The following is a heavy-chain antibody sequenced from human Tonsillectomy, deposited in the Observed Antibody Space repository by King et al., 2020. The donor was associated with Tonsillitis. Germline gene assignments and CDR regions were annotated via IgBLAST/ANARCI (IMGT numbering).Heavy chain of an antibody. J-gene: IGHJ4*02. CDR1: GFTFSSYA. V-gene: IGHV3-30*04. D-gene: IGHD5-18*01. CDR2: ISYDGSDK. CDR3: AREGSGYSYVPDY. Sequence: VQLVESGGGVVQPGRSLRLSCAASGFTFSSYAMHWVRQAPGKGLEWVAVISYDGSDKYYSDSVRGRFTISRDNSKNTLYLQMNSLRTEDTALYYGAREGSGYSYVPDYWGQGTLVTVSS.